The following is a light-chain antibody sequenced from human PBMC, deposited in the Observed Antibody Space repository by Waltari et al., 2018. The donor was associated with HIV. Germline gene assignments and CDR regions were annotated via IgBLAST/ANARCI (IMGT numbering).Light chain of an antibody. CDR2: SAS. J-gene: IGKJ4*01. V-gene: IGKV1-27*01. CDR3: QKYNSAPLT. Sequence: DIPMTQSPSSMSASVGDRVTITCRASQDIGNYLAWFQQKPGKVPKLLIYSASSLQSGVPSRFSGNGSGTDFALTISRLRPEDVATYYCQKYNSAPLTFGGGTKVEI. CDR1: QDIGNY.